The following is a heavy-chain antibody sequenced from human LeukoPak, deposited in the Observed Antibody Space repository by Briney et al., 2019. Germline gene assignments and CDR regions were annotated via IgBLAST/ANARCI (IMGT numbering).Heavy chain of an antibody. D-gene: IGHD2-2*01. CDR3: ARGGVVPAAGYNCFDP. V-gene: IGHV4-38-2*01. Sequence: PSETLSLTCAVSGYSISSGYYWGWIRQPPGKGLEWIGSIYHSGSTYYNPSLKSRVTISVDTSKNQLSLKLNSVTAADTAVYYCARGGVVPAAGYNCFDPWGQGTLVIVSS. J-gene: IGHJ5*02. CDR1: GYSISSGYY. CDR2: IYHSGST.